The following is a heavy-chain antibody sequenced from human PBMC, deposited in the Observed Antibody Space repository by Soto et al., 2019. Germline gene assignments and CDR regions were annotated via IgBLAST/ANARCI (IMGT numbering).Heavy chain of an antibody. Sequence: HPGGSLRLSCAASGFTFSSYGMHWVRQRPGEGLVWVSRINGDGSTTNYADSVKGRFTISRDNAKDTLYLQMNSLTAEDTAVYYCAGRDCTNGVCYFYWGQGTLVTVSS. CDR3: AGRDCTNGVCYFY. V-gene: IGHV3-74*01. D-gene: IGHD2-8*01. CDR1: GFTFSSYG. CDR2: INGDGSTT. J-gene: IGHJ4*02.